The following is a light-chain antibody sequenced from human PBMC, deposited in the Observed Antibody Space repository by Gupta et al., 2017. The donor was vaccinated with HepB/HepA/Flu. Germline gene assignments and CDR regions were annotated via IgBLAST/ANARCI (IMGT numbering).Light chain of an antibody. J-gene: IGLJ3*02. CDR3: HTWGTGISV. CDR2: LNSDGSH. V-gene: IGLV4-69*01. CDR1: SGHSSYA. Sequence: QLVLTQSPSASASLGASVKLTCTLSSGHSSYAIAWPQQQPEQGPRYLMKLNSDGSHSKGDGIPDRFSGSSAGAERYLTISRLQSEDEAYYYCHTWGTGISVFDGGTKLTVL.